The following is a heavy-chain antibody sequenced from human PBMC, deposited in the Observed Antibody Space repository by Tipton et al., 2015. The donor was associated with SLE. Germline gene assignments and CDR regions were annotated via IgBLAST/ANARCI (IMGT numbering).Heavy chain of an antibody. J-gene: IGHJ6*02. CDR1: GYSISSGYY. CDR3: ARSPRGGYYYYGMDV. Sequence: TLSLTCTVSGYSISSGYYWGWIRQPPGKGLEWIGFLYPSGSTYYNPSLKSRVTISVHRSKNQLSLRLNSVTAADTAVYYCARSPRGGYYYYGMDVWGQGTTVTVSS. CDR2: LYPSGST. D-gene: IGHD6-13*01. V-gene: IGHV4-38-2*02.